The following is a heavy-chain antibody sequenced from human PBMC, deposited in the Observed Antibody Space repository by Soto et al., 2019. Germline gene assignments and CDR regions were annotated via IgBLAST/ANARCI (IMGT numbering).Heavy chain of an antibody. D-gene: IGHD3-3*01. J-gene: IGHJ5*02. CDR1: GGSITSGDYY. Sequence: QVQLQESGPGLVRPSQTLSLTCTISGGSITSGDYYWGWIRQPPGKGLDWIGSFYYSETPYYNPSLKCRVTISVDTSRNQFSLQLSSVTAADTAVYYCARGTISAYKWFVPWGQGTLVTVSS. CDR2: FYYSETP. V-gene: IGHV4-30-4*01. CDR3: ARGTISAYKWFVP.